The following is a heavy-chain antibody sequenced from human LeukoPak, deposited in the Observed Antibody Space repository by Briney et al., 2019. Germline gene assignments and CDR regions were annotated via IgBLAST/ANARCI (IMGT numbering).Heavy chain of an antibody. Sequence: ASVKVSCKASGYTFTSYDINWVRQAPGQGLEWMGGIIPIFGTANYAQKFQGRVTITADESTSTAYMELSSLRSEDTAVYYCARTSSSWSNVAGNYYYYYMDVWGKGTTVTVSS. CDR1: GYTFTSYD. CDR3: ARTSSSWSNVAGNYYYYYMDV. J-gene: IGHJ6*03. V-gene: IGHV1-69*13. D-gene: IGHD6-13*01. CDR2: IIPIFGTA.